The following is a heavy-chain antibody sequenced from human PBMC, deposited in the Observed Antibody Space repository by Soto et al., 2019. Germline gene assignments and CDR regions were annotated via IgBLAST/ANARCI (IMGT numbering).Heavy chain of an antibody. CDR1: GYTLTELS. CDR3: ATIAGRSIDY. CDR2: FDPEDGET. J-gene: IGHJ4*02. V-gene: IGHV1-24*01. Sequence: ASVKVSCKASGYTLTELSMHWVRQAPGKGLEWMGGFDPEDGETIYAQKFQGRVTMTEDTSTDTAYMELSSLRSEDTAVCYCATIAGRSIDYWGQGTLVTVSS.